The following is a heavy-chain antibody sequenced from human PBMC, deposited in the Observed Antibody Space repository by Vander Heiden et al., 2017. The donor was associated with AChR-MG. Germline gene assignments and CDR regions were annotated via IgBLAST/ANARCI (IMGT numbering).Heavy chain of an antibody. CDR1: GYTFTGYY. CDR2: INPNSGGT. D-gene: IGHD6-19*01. V-gene: IGHV1-2*04. J-gene: IGHJ3*02. CDR3: ARALYSSGWYSDAFDI. Sequence: QVQLVQSGAEVKKPGASVKVSCQASGYTFTGYYMHWVRQAPGQGLEWMGWINPNSGGTNYAQKFQGWVTMTRDTSISTAYMELSRLRSDDTAVYYCARALYSSGWYSDAFDIWGQGTMVTVSS.